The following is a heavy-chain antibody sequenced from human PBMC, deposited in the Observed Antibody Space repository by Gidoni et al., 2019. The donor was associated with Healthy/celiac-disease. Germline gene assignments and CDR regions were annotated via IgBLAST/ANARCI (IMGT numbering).Heavy chain of an antibody. CDR3: ARLYGSGSYYNHLDY. J-gene: IGHJ4*02. Sequence: QVQLQESGPGLVKPSETLSLTCPVSGGSISSYYWSWIRQPPGKGLEWIGYIYYSGSTNYNPSLKSRVTISVDTSKNQFSLKLSSVTAADTAVYYCARLYGSGSYYNHLDYWGQGTLVTVSS. CDR1: GGSISSYY. CDR2: IYYSGST. D-gene: IGHD3-10*01. V-gene: IGHV4-59*08.